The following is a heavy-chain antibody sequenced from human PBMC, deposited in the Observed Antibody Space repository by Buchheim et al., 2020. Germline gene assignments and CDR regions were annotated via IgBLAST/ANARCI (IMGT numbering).Heavy chain of an antibody. Sequence: QVQLQQWGAGPLKPSETLSLTCAVYGGSFSGYYWSWIRQPPGKGLEWIGEINHSGSTNYNPSLKSRVTISVDTSKNQFSLKLSSVTAAGTAVYYCARGRRYSYGYFDYWGQGTL. D-gene: IGHD5-18*01. CDR2: INHSGST. J-gene: IGHJ4*02. CDR1: GGSFSGYY. CDR3: ARGRRYSYGYFDY. V-gene: IGHV4-34*01.